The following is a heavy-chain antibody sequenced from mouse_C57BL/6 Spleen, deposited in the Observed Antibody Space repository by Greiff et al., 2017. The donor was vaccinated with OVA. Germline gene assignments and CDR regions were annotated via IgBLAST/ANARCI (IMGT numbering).Heavy chain of an antibody. CDR1: GYTFTSYW. CDR3: ARSYYGSSYSYAMDY. Sequence: QVHVKQPGAELVKPGASVKLSCKASGYTFTSYWMHWVKQRPGQGLEWIGMIHPNSGSTNYNEKFKSKATLTVDKSSSTAYMQLSSLTSEDSAVYYCARSYYGSSYSYAMDYWGQGTSVTVSS. D-gene: IGHD1-1*01. CDR2: IHPNSGST. J-gene: IGHJ4*01. V-gene: IGHV1-64*01.